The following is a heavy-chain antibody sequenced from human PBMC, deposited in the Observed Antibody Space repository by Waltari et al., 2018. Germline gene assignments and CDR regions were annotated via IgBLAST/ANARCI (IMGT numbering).Heavy chain of an antibody. Sequence: QVQLVQSGAEVKKPGSSVKVSCKASGGTFSSYAISWVRQAPGQGLEWMGGVIPSLGIANYEQKVQGRVRITADKSTSTAYMELSSLRSEDTAVYYCARDHPTMVRGTFGNWFDPWGQGTLVTVSS. CDR1: GGTFSSYA. V-gene: IGHV1-69*09. D-gene: IGHD3-10*01. CDR2: VIPSLGIA. J-gene: IGHJ5*02. CDR3: ARDHPTMVRGTFGNWFDP.